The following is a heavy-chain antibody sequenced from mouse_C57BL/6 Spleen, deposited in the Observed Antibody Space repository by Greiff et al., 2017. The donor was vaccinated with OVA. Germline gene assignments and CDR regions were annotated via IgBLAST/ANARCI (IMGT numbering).Heavy chain of an antibody. J-gene: IGHJ3*01. CDR3: ASGDYPWFAY. CDR2: INPNNGGT. CDR1: GYTFTDYY. V-gene: IGHV1-26*01. D-gene: IGHD2-4*01. Sequence: VQLQQSGPELVKPGASVKISCKASGYTFTDYYMNWVKQSHGKSLEWIGDINPNNGGTSYNQKFKGKATLTVDKSSSTAYMELRSLTSEDSAVYYCASGDYPWFAYWGQGTLVTVSA.